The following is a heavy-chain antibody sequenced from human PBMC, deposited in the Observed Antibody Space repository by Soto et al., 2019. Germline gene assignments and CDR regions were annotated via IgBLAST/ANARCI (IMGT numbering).Heavy chain of an antibody. CDR2: IWYDGSNK. CDR3: ARDATYYYGSGSENWFDP. Sequence: QVQLVESGGGVVQPGRSLRLSCAASGFTFSSYGMHWVRQAPGKGLEWVAVIWYDGSNKYYADSVKGRFTISRYNSKNTLYLQMNSLKAEDTAVYYCARDATYYYGSGSENWFDPWGQGTLVTVSS. CDR1: GFTFSSYG. J-gene: IGHJ5*02. D-gene: IGHD3-10*01. V-gene: IGHV3-33*01.